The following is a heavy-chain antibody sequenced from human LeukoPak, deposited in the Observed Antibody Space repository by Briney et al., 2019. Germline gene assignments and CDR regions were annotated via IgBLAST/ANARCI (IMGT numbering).Heavy chain of an antibody. Sequence: GGSLRLSCAASGFTFSSYGMHWVRQAPGKGLEWVAVISYDGSNKYYADSVKGRFTISRDNSKNTLYLQMNSLRAEDTAVYYCAKDSYCSGGSCYFYYYYYGIDVWGQGTTVTVSS. J-gene: IGHJ6*02. CDR1: GFTFSSYG. CDR2: ISYDGSNK. D-gene: IGHD2-15*01. CDR3: AKDSYCSGGSCYFYYYYYGIDV. V-gene: IGHV3-30*18.